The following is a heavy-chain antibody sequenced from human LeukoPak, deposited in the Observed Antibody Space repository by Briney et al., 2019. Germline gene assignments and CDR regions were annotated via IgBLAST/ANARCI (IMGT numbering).Heavy chain of an antibody. V-gene: IGHV3-53*01. CDR1: GVIVSRNF. CDR3: ARGSGSGWPLDR. J-gene: IGHJ5*02. D-gene: IGHD6-19*01. Sequence: GGSLRLSCAASGVIVSRNFMSRVRQAPGKGLQWVAIMYAGGTTYYSDSVRGRFHISRDSSNNTLSLQINSLRAEDTAVYYCARGSGSGWPLDRWGQGALVTVSS. CDR2: MYAGGTT.